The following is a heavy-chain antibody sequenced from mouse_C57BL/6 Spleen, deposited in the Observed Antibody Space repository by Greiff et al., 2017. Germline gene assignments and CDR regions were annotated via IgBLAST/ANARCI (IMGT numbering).Heavy chain of an antibody. CDR3: ARVDYYDY. Sequence: QVQLQQSGPELVKPGASVKLSCKASGYAFSSSWMNWVKQRPGKGLEWIGRIYPGDGDTNYNGKFKGKATLTADNSSSTAYMQLSSLTSEDSAVYFYARVDYYDYWGQGTTLTVSS. J-gene: IGHJ2*01. CDR1: GYAFSSSW. CDR2: IYPGDGDT. V-gene: IGHV1-82*01. D-gene: IGHD1-1*01.